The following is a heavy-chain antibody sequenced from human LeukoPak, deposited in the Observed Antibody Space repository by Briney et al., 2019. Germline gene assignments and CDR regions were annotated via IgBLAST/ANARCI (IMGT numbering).Heavy chain of an antibody. D-gene: IGHD3-22*01. CDR3: ASSYGSSGND. J-gene: IGHJ4*02. CDR2: INDDGRQK. CDR1: GFTFSSYV. V-gene: IGHV3-7*01. Sequence: GGSLRLSCAASGFTFSSYVINWVRQAPGKGLEWVANINDDGRQKYYMDSVKGRFTISRDNAKNSLYLEMNSLRADDTAVYYCASSYGSSGNDWGQGTLVTVSS.